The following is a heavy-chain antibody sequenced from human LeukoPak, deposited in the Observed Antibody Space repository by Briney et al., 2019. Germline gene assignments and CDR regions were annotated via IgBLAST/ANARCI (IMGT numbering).Heavy chain of an antibody. V-gene: IGHV1-69*13. D-gene: IGHD6-13*01. Sequence: SVKVSCEASGGTFSSYAISWVRQAPGQGLEWMGGIIPIFGTANYAQKFQGRVTITADESTSTAYMELSSLRSEDTAVYYCARSMYSSSPPLYFDYWGQGTLVTVSS. J-gene: IGHJ4*02. CDR1: GGTFSSYA. CDR3: ARSMYSSSPPLYFDY. CDR2: IIPIFGTA.